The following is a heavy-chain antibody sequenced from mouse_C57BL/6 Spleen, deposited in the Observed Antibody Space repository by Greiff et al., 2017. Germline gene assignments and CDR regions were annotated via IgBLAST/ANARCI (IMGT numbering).Heavy chain of an antibody. J-gene: IGHJ3*01. Sequence: VQLVESGAELVKPGASVKISCKASGYAFSSYWMNWVKQRPGKGLEWIGQIYPGDGDTNYNGKFKGKATLTADKSSSTAYMQLSSLTSEDSAVYFCAREGNDYGDEEFAYWGQGTLVTVSA. CDR1: GYAFSSYW. D-gene: IGHD2-4*01. CDR3: AREGNDYGDEEFAY. CDR2: IYPGDGDT. V-gene: IGHV1-80*01.